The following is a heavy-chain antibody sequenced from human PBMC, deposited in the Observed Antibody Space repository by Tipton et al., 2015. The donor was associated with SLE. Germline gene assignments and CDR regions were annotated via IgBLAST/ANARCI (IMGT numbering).Heavy chain of an antibody. J-gene: IGHJ4*02. CDR3: ARANGFDWLSD. D-gene: IGHD3-9*01. Sequence: TLSLTCTVSGDSISSGSYYWSWIRQPAGKGLEWIGRVYGKGSTNYNLSLKSRVTISVDASKNQFSLTLNSVTVADTAVYYCARANGFDWLSDWGQGTRVTVSS. CDR1: GDSISSGSYY. V-gene: IGHV4-61*02. CDR2: VYGKGST.